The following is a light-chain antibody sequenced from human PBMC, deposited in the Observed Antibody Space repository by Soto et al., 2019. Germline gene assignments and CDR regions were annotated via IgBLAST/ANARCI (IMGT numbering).Light chain of an antibody. Sequence: EFVLTQSRGTLSLSPWERATLSCRASQTVRNNYLAWYQQKPGQAPRLVIYDASSRATGIPDRFSGGGSGTDFTLTISRLETEDFAVYYCQQFSSYPLTFGGGTKVDIK. J-gene: IGKJ4*01. V-gene: IGKV3-20*01. CDR3: QQFSSYPLT. CDR1: QTVRNNY. CDR2: DAS.